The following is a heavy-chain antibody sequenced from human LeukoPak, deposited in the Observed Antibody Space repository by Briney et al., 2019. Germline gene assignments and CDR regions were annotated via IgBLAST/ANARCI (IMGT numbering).Heavy chain of an antibody. Sequence: GASVKVSCKASGYTFTSYYMHWVRQAPGQGLEWMGWINPNSGGTNYAQKFQGRVTMTRDTSISTAYMELSRLRSDDTAVYYCTREDWEETYYYDSSGPFDYWGQGTLVTVSS. D-gene: IGHD3-22*01. V-gene: IGHV1-2*02. CDR1: GYTFTSYY. J-gene: IGHJ4*02. CDR2: INPNSGGT. CDR3: TREDWEETYYYDSSGPFDY.